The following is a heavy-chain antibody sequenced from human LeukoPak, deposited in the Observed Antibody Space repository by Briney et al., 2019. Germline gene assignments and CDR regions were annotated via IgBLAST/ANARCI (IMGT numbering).Heavy chain of an antibody. D-gene: IGHD3-10*01. CDR2: INPNSGGT. Sequence: ASVKVSCKASGYTFTGYYMHWVRQAPGQGLEWMGWINPNSGGTNYAQKFQGRVTMTRDTSISTAYMELSRLRSDDTAVYYCATSLHGFGELFLMDVWGQGTTVTVSS. CDR3: ATSLHGFGELFLMDV. CDR1: GYTFTGYY. V-gene: IGHV1-2*02. J-gene: IGHJ6*02.